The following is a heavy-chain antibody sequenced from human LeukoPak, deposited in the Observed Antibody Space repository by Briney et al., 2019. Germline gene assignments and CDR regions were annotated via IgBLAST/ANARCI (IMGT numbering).Heavy chain of an antibody. Sequence: ASVKVSCKASGYTFTGYYMHWVRQAPGQGLEWMGWINPNSGGTNYAQKFQGRVTMTRDTSISTAYMELSRLRSDDTAVYYCAREAGIQMRTTGIYWGQGTLVTVSS. CDR1: GYTFTGYY. V-gene: IGHV1-2*02. CDR3: AREAGIQMRTTGIY. D-gene: IGHD6-13*01. CDR2: INPNSGGT. J-gene: IGHJ4*02.